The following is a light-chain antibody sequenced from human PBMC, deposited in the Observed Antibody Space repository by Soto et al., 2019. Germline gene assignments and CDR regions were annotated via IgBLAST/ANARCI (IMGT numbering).Light chain of an antibody. Sequence: QSVLTQPPSASGSPGQSVTISCTGASSDVGAYIYVSWYQQHPGTAPKLIIYEVNKRPSGVPDRFSGSRSGNTASLTVSGLKPEDAAVYYCISYAGNHNLVFGGGTKLTVL. CDR2: EVN. CDR1: SSDVGAYIY. J-gene: IGLJ2*01. CDR3: ISYAGNHNLV. V-gene: IGLV2-8*01.